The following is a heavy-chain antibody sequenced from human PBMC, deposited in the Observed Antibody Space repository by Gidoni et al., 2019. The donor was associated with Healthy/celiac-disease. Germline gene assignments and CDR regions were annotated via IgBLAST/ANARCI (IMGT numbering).Heavy chain of an antibody. CDR1: GFTFSTAW. V-gene: IGHV3-15*01. CDR2: IKSKTDGGTT. J-gene: IGHJ6*02. CDR3: TTDPDGAYYYYGMDV. Sequence: EVQLVESGGGLVKPGWSLRLSCAASGFTFSTAWMRWVRQAPGKGLEWVGRIKSKTDGGTTDYAAPVKGRFTISRDDSKNTLYLQMNSLKTEDTAVYYCTTDPDGAYYYYGMDVWGQGTTVTVSS.